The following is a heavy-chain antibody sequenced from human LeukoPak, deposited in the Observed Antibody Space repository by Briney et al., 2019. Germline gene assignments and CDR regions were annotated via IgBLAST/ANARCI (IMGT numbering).Heavy chain of an antibody. CDR1: GFTFSSYA. Sequence: GGSLRLSRSASGFTFSSYAMHWVRQAPGKGLEYVSAISSNGGSTYYADSVKGRFTISRDNSKITLYLQMSSLRAEDTAVCYCVKDLHCSSTSCYEAYWGQGTLVTVSS. CDR2: ISSNGGST. D-gene: IGHD2-2*01. J-gene: IGHJ4*02. V-gene: IGHV3-64D*06. CDR3: VKDLHCSSTSCYEAY.